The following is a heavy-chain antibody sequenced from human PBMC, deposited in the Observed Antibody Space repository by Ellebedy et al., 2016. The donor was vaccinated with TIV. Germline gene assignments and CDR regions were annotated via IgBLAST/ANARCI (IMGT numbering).Heavy chain of an antibody. D-gene: IGHD6-13*01. V-gene: IGHV1-46*01. J-gene: IGHJ2*01. CDR2: INPSGGST. CDR3: ERGGSGTDWYFDL. CDR1: GYTFTSYY. Sequence: AASVKVSCKASGYTFTSYYMHWVRQAPGQGLEWMGIINPSGGSTSNAQKIQGRVTMTRDTSTSTVYMERTSLRSEDTAVYYCERGGSGTDWYFDLWGRGTLVTVSS.